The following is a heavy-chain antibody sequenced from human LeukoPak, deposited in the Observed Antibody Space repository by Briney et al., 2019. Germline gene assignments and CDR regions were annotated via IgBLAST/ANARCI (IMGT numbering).Heavy chain of an antibody. CDR1: GYNFANFW. V-gene: IGHV5-51*01. D-gene: IGHD6-6*01. CDR2: IYPGDSDT. Sequence: GESLKISCKGSGYNFANFWIGWVRQMPGKGLEWMGIIYPGDSDTRYSPSFQGRVTISADKSISTAYLQWSSLKASDTAMYYCARHPYSSSSGDYWGQGTLVTVSS. CDR3: ARHPYSSSSGDY. J-gene: IGHJ4*02.